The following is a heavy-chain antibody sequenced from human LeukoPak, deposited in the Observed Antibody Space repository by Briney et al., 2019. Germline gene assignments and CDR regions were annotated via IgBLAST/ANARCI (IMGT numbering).Heavy chain of an antibody. Sequence: GGSLRLSCTASGFTFGDYAMSWIRQAPGKGLEWVGFIRSKAYGETADYAASVKGRFTISRDDSKNTLYLQMNSLRTEDTALYYCTTENRGSTSWGQGTRVTVSS. CDR3: TTENRGSTS. V-gene: IGHV3-49*03. CDR1: GFTFGDYA. CDR2: IRSKAYGETA. J-gene: IGHJ5*02. D-gene: IGHD1-14*01.